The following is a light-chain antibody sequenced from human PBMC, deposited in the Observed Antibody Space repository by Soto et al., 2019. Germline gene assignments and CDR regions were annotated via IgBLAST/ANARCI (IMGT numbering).Light chain of an antibody. V-gene: IGLV1-40*01. CDR3: QSYDSSLSGSYV. CDR2: GNS. CDR1: GSKIGAGYD. J-gene: IGLJ1*01. Sequence: QSLLTQPPSLSGAPGQGVTISCPGSGSKIGAGYDVHWYQQLPGTAPKLLIYGNSNRPSGVPNRFSGSKSGTSASLAITGLQAEDEADYYCQSYDSSLSGSYVFGTGTKVTVL.